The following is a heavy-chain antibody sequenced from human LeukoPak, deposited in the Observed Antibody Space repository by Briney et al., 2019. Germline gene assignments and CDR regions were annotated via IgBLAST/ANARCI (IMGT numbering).Heavy chain of an antibody. Sequence: GGSLRLSCAASGFTFSSYAMSWVRQAPGKGLEWVSAISGSGGSTYYADSVKGRFTISRDNSKNTLYLQMNSLRAEDTAVYYCAKVRKPIWFGEAPPDYWGQGTLVTVSS. CDR1: GFTFSSYA. D-gene: IGHD3-10*01. CDR2: ISGSGGST. V-gene: IGHV3-23*01. CDR3: AKVRKPIWFGEAPPDY. J-gene: IGHJ4*02.